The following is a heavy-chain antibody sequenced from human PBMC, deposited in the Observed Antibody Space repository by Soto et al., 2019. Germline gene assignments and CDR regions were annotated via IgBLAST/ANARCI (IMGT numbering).Heavy chain of an antibody. CDR2: IYYSGST. Sequence: QLQLQESGPGLVKPSETLSLTCTVSGGSISSSSYYWGWIRQPPGKGLEWIGCIYYSGSTYYNPSLKSRVTISVDTSKNQFALKPSSVTAAVTAVYYCARHLFLGYGDYDWFDPCGQGTLVTVCS. J-gene: IGHJ5*02. CDR1: GGSISSSSYY. V-gene: IGHV4-39*01. D-gene: IGHD4-17*01. CDR3: ARHLFLGYGDYDWFDP.